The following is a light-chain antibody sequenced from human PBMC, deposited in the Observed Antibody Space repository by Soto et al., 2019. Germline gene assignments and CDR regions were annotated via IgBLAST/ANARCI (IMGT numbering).Light chain of an antibody. V-gene: IGKV3-20*01. CDR2: AAS. J-gene: IGKJ1*01. Sequence: EIVLTQSPGTLSLSPGERATLSCRASQSFSSSDLAWYQQKPGQPPRLLIYAASSSAAGIPDRFSGSVSGTYLTLTISRLEPEDFAVYYCQNYVDSSWGFGQGTKVEIK. CDR1: QSFSSSD. CDR3: QNYVDSSWG.